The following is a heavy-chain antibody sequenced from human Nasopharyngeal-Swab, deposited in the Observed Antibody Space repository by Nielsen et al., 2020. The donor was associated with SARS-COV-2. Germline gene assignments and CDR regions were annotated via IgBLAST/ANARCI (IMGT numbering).Heavy chain of an antibody. Sequence: RQAPGKGLEWIGYIYYSGSTYYNPALKSRVTISVDTSKNQCSLKLSSVTAADTAVYFCTRYNYDSSGYYDDRWGQGTLVTVSS. V-gene: IGHV4-31*02. J-gene: IGHJ4*02. CDR3: TRYNYDSSGYYDDR. D-gene: IGHD3-22*01. CDR2: IYYSGST.